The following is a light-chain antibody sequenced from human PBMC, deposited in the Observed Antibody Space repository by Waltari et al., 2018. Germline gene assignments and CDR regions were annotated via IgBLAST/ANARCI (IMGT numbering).Light chain of an antibody. CDR2: KDS. CDR3: YSAADNNGV. CDR1: VLATKY. J-gene: IGLJ2*01. Sequence: SSELTQPSSVSVSPGQTARITCSGVVLATKYARWFQQKPGQAPVLVIYKDSERPSGIPERFSGSSSGTTVTLTISGAQVEDEADYYCYSAADNNGVFGGGTKLTVL. V-gene: IGLV3-27*01.